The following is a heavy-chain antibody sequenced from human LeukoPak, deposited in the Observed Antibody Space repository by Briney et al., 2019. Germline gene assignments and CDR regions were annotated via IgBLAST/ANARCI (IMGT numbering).Heavy chain of an antibody. D-gene: IGHD3-16*01. Sequence: ASVKVSCKASGYSSSDHYIHWVRQAPGQGLEWMGWINPNSGATNSAQTFQGWVTMTRDTSISTTYMELSRLRSDDTAVYYCARGIGDVGDWPVDYWGQGTLVTVSS. CDR3: ARGIGDVGDWPVDY. CDR2: INPNSGAT. CDR1: GYSSSDHY. J-gene: IGHJ4*02. V-gene: IGHV1-2*04.